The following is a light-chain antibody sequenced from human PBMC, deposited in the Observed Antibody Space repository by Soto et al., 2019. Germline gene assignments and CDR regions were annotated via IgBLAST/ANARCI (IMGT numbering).Light chain of an antibody. J-gene: IGKJ4*01. CDR1: HSVTSSS. CDR2: DAS. CDR3: QQRSERPLT. Sequence: VLTQSPGTLSLSPGERATLSCRSSHSVTSSSLAWYQQKPGQAPRLLIYDASNRATGVPARFSGSGSGTDFTLTITALEPEDFALYYCQQRSERPLTFGGGTKVDIK. V-gene: IGKV3-11*01.